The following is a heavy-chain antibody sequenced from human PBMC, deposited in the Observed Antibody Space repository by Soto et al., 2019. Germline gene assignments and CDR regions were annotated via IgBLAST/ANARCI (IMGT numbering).Heavy chain of an antibody. CDR2: IIPILGIA. D-gene: IGHD6-19*01. J-gene: IGHJ4*02. CDR3: ARGGGAVAGTMDY. Sequence: QVQLVQSGAEVKKPGSSVKVSCKASGGTFSSYTISWVRQAPGQGLEWMGRIIPILGIANYAQKFQGRVTITADKSTSTADMELSSLRSEDTAVYYCARGGGAVAGTMDYWGQGTLVTVSS. V-gene: IGHV1-69*02. CDR1: GGTFSSYT.